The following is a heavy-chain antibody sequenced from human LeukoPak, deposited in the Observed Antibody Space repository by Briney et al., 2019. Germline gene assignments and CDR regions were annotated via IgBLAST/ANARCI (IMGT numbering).Heavy chain of an antibody. J-gene: IGHJ4*02. Sequence: GGSLRLSCAASGFTFSSYAMHWVRQAPGKGLEWVAVISYDGSNKYYADSVKGRFTISRDDSKNTLYLQMNSLKTEDTAVYYCTTETVAGTALVDYWGQGTLVTVSS. D-gene: IGHD6-19*01. CDR3: TTETVAGTALVDY. CDR1: GFTFSSYA. V-gene: IGHV3-30-3*01. CDR2: ISYDGSNK.